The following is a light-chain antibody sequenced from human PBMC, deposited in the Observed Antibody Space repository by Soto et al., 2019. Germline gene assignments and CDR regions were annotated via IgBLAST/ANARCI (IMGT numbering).Light chain of an antibody. V-gene: IGLV1-44*01. Sequence: QPVLTQPPSASGTPGQRVTISCSGSRSNIGSDIVNWYQQLPGTAPKLLIYSNNQRPSGVPDRFSGSKSGTSASLAISGLQSEDEADYYCCSYAGNYIWVFGGGTKVTVL. CDR1: RSNIGSDI. J-gene: IGLJ3*02. CDR3: CSYAGNYIWV. CDR2: SNN.